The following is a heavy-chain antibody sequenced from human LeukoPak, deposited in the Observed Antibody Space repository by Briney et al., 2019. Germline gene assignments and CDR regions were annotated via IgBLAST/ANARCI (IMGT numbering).Heavy chain of an antibody. J-gene: IGHJ4*02. CDR3: ARVYSDGYNSYFDY. CDR1: GFTFSDYY. V-gene: IGHV3-11*05. Sequence: GGSLRLSCAASGFTFSDYYMSWIRQVPGKGLEWVSYISSSSSYTNYADSVKGRFTISGDNAKNSLYLQMNSLRAEDTAVYYCARVYSDGYNSYFDYWGQGTLVTVSS. D-gene: IGHD5-24*01. CDR2: ISSSSSYT.